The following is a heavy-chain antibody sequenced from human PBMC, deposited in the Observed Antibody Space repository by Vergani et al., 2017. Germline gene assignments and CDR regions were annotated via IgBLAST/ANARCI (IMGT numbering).Heavy chain of an antibody. CDR1: GDTFSNYA. CDR3: ARGASYFDSGGYADT. V-gene: IGHV1-69*13. J-gene: IGHJ5*02. D-gene: IGHD3-22*01. Sequence: QVQLLQPGAAVRKPGSSVTVSCKASGDTFSNYAITWVRQAPGQGLQWMGRMIPTFDSKNYAPRFQGRVTLTADASASTSYMERTSLTSEDTAVYFCARGASYFDSGGYADTWGQGTLVTVS. CDR2: MIPTFDSK.